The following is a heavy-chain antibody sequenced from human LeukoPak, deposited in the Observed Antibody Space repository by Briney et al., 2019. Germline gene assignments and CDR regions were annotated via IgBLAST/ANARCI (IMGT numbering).Heavy chain of an antibody. CDR2: IYHSGST. CDR1: GGSISSSNW. D-gene: IGHD2-21*01. CDR3: ARPSPYCGGDCYPEDAFDI. V-gene: IGHV4-4*02. Sequence: SETLSLTCAVSGGSISSSNWWSWVRQPPGKGLEWIGEIYHSGSTNYNPSLKSRVTISVDKSKNQFSLKLSSVTAADTAVYYCARPSPYCGGDCYPEDAFDIWGQGTMVTVSS. J-gene: IGHJ3*02.